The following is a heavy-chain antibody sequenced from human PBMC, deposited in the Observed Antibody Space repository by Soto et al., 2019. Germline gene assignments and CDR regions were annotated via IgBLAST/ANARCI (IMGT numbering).Heavy chain of an antibody. V-gene: IGHV4-31*01. J-gene: IGHJ4*02. Sequence: PSETLSLTCTVSGGSISSGGYYWSCIRQHPGKGLEWIGYIYYSGSTYSNPSIKSPVTISVDTSKNQCSLKLSAVTAADAAVYYCARVGWVRGVIIWGYFDYWGQGTLVTVSS. CDR1: GGSISSGGYY. D-gene: IGHD3-10*01. CDR2: IYYSGST. CDR3: ARVGWVRGVIIWGYFDY.